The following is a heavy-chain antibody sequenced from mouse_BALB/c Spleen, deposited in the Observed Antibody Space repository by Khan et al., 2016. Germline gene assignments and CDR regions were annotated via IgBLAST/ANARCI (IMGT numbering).Heavy chain of an antibody. Sequence: EVKLLESGPGLVKPSQSLSLTCTVTGYSITSDYAWNWIRQFPGNRLEWMGYIRYSGSTSYNPSIKSRISITRYTSTNQFFLQLNSVTSEDTATYYCARSDYGDKDAMDYWGQGTSVTVSS. CDR1: GYSITSDYA. J-gene: IGHJ4*01. CDR2: IRYSGST. D-gene: IGHD1-1*01. CDR3: ARSDYGDKDAMDY. V-gene: IGHV3-2*02.